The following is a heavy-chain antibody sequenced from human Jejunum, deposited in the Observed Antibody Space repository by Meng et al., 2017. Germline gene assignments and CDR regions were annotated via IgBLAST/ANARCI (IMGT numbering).Heavy chain of an antibody. CDR2: ISGTARAI. D-gene: IGHD4-17*01. CDR1: GFTFSSYE. CDR3: ARDIYGDFHTGYFDL. Sequence: GESLKISCTASGFTFSSYEMNWVRQAPGKGLEWISYISGTARAIYYADSVRGRFTISRDNAKNSLHLQMDSLRAEDTAVYYCARDIYGDFHTGYFDLWGRGTLVTVSS. V-gene: IGHV3-48*03. J-gene: IGHJ2*01.